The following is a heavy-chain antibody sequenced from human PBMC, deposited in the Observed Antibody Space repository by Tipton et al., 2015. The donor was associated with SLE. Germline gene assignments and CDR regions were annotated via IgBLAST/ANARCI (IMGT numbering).Heavy chain of an antibody. D-gene: IGHD1-26*01. V-gene: IGHV1-46*01. Sequence: QSGAEVKKPGASMKISCKASGYTFTTYYMHWVRQAPGQGLEWKGTIHPSDGRANYAQKFQGRVTMTRDTSTSTVYMELSSLRSEDTAVYYCAREAGATDYWGQGTLVAVSS. CDR3: AREAGATDY. J-gene: IGHJ4*02. CDR2: IHPSDGRA. CDR1: GYTFTTYY.